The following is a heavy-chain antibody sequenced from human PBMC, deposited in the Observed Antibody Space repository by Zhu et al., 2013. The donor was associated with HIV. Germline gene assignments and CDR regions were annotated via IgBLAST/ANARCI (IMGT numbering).Heavy chain of an antibody. V-gene: IGHV1-2*02. CDR1: GDTFTGYY. D-gene: IGHD5-12*01. CDR2: INPNSGGT. CDR3: ARAIVATIYGGIDY. J-gene: IGHJ4*02. Sequence: VQLVQSGGEVKEPGASVRVSCKASGDTFTGYYMHWVRQAPGQGLEWMGWINPNSGGTNYAQKFQGRVTMTRDTSIGTAYMELSRLRSDDTAVYYCARAIVATIYGGIDYWGQGTLVTVSS.